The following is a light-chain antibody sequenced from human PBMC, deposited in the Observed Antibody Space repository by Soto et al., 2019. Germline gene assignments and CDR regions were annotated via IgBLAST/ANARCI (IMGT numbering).Light chain of an antibody. Sequence: DIQFTQSPSTLSASVGDRVTLTCRASQSISSYLTWHQQKPGKAPNLLIYAASNWPSGVPSRFSGSGSGTDFTLTISRLQPEDFATYYCQQSFSSPWTFGRGTKVDIK. CDR2: AAS. V-gene: IGKV1-39*01. CDR3: QQSFSSPWT. J-gene: IGKJ1*01. CDR1: QSISSY.